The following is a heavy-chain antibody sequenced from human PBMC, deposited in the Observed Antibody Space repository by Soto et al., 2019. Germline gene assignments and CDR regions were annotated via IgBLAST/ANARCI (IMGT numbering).Heavy chain of an antibody. CDR2: IYSSGTT. J-gene: IGHJ3*02. CDR3: ARAEMVYAISGAFDI. V-gene: IGHV4-59*01. D-gene: IGHD2-8*01. Sequence: SETLSLTCTVSGGSISSYYWSWIRQSPGKGLEWIGYIYSSGTTNYNPSLKSRVTISVDTSKNQFSLRLSSVTAADTAVYYCARAEMVYAISGAFDIWGQGTTVTVSS. CDR1: GGSISSYY.